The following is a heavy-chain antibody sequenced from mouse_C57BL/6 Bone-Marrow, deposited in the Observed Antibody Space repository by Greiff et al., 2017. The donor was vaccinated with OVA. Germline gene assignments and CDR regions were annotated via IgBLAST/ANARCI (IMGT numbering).Heavy chain of an antibody. CDR1: GYTFTSYT. D-gene: IGHD2-4*01. Sequence: QVQLKQSGAELARPGASVKMSCKASGYTFTSYTMHWVKQRPGQGLEWIGYINPSSGYANYTHKFTDKATLTADKSSSTAYMQLSSLTSDASAVYYCARFYYDYDWFAYWGQGTLLTVSA. CDR3: ARFYYDYDWFAY. CDR2: INPSSGYA. J-gene: IGHJ3*01. V-gene: IGHV1-4*01.